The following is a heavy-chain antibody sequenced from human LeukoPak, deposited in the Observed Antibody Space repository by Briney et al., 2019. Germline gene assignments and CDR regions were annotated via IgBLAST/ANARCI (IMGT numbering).Heavy chain of an antibody. D-gene: IGHD6-6*01. CDR1: GVSISSTSYY. CDR3: ARERQISSSAVIRGDIFDY. CDR2: IYYSGST. Sequence: PSETLSLTCTVSGVSISSTSYYWGWIRQPPGKGLEWIGYIYYSGSTYYNPSLKSRVTISVDTSKNQFSLKLSSVTAADTAVYYCARERQISSSAVIRGDIFDYWGQGTLVTVSS. J-gene: IGHJ4*02. V-gene: IGHV4-39*07.